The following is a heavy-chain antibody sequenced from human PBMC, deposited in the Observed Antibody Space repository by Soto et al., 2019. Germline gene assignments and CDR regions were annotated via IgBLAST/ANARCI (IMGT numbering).Heavy chain of an antibody. Sequence: EVQLLESGGGLVQPGGSLRLSCAASGFTFSSYAMSWVRQAPGKGLEWVSAIRGSGGSTYYADSVKGRFTISRDNSKNTLDLQMNSLRAEDTAVDYCAKEGWQWLAQFDYWGQGTLVTVSS. CDR1: GFTFSSYA. J-gene: IGHJ4*02. V-gene: IGHV3-23*01. CDR3: AKEGWQWLAQFDY. D-gene: IGHD6-19*01. CDR2: IRGSGGST.